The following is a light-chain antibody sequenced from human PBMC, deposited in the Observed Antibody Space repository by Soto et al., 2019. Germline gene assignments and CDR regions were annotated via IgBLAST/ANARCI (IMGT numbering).Light chain of an antibody. Sequence: EIVLTQSPGTLSLSPGERATLSCRASQSVSSSYLAWYQQKPGQAPRLLIYAASNRATGIPDRFSGSGSGTDFTLTISRLEPEDFAVYYCQQYGSSPREFGQGTKVDIK. CDR2: AAS. J-gene: IGKJ1*01. CDR3: QQYGSSPRE. V-gene: IGKV3-20*01. CDR1: QSVSSSY.